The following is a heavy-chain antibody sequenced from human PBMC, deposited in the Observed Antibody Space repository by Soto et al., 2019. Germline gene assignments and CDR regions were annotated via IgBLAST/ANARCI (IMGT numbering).Heavy chain of an antibody. CDR1: GFTFSSYA. Sequence: GGSLRLSCAASGFTFSSYAMSWVRQAPGKGLEWVSAISGSGGSTYYADSVKGRFTISRDNSKNTLYLQMNSLRAEDTAVYYCAKELTIFGVVIRWDAFDIWGQGTMVTVSS. CDR3: AKELTIFGVVIRWDAFDI. J-gene: IGHJ3*02. CDR2: ISGSGGST. V-gene: IGHV3-23*01. D-gene: IGHD3-3*01.